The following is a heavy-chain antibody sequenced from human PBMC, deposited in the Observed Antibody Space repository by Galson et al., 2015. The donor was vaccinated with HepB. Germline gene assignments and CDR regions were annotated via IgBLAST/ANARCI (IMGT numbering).Heavy chain of an antibody. CDR1: GFTFSSYA. CDR2: ISYDGSNK. J-gene: IGHJ4*02. Sequence: SLRLSCAASGFTFSSYAMHWVRQAPGKGLEWVAVISYDGSNKYYADSVKGRFTISRDNSKNTLYLQMNSLRAEDTAVYYCARARSDFGVIGYWGQGTLVTVSS. V-gene: IGHV3-30-3*01. D-gene: IGHD3-3*01. CDR3: ARARSDFGVIGY.